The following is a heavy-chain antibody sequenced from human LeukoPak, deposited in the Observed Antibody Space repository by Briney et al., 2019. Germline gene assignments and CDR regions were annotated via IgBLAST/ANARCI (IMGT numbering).Heavy chain of an antibody. CDR2: IGTAGDT. CDR1: GFTFSSYD. D-gene: IGHD4-17*01. CDR3: ARELDYGDYLDY. Sequence: GGSLRLSCAASGFTFSSYDMHWVRQATGKGLEWVSAIGTAGDTYYPGSVKGRFTISRENAKNSLYLQMNSLRAEDTAVYYCARELDYGDYLDYWGQGTLVTVSS. J-gene: IGHJ4*02. V-gene: IGHV3-13*04.